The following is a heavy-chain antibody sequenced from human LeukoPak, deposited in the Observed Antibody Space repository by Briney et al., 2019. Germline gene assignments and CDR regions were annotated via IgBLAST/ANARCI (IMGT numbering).Heavy chain of an antibody. CDR2: INPRGGSA. V-gene: IGHV1-46*01. CDR1: GYTFTSFF. CDR3: ARDYHGPGSLTTFDS. Sequence: ASVKVSCKASGYTFTSFFMHWVRQAPGQGLEWMGIINPRGGSATSAQRFQGRLTVTRDTSTSTVYMELSSLTSEDTAVYYCARDYHGPGSLTTFDSWGQGTLVTVSS. J-gene: IGHJ4*02. D-gene: IGHD3-10*01.